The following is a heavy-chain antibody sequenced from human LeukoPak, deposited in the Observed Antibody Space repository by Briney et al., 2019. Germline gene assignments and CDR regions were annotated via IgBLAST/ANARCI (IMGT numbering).Heavy chain of an antibody. CDR3: ATMVWGGIGRAFDI. D-gene: IGHD1-26*01. V-gene: IGHV1-24*01. J-gene: IGHJ3*02. Sequence: GASVKVSCKVSGYTLTELSMHWVRQAPGKGLEWMGGFDPEDGETIYAQKFQGRVTMTEDTSTDTAYMELSSLRSEDTAVYYCATMVWGGIGRAFDIWGQGTMVTVSS. CDR2: FDPEDGET. CDR1: GYTLTELS.